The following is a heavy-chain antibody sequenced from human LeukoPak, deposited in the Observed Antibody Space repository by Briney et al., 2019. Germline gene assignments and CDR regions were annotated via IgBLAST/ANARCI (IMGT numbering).Heavy chain of an antibody. V-gene: IGHV3-11*01. J-gene: IGHJ4*02. CDR3: ARGGGSGSYYSIDH. Sequence: SGGSLRLSCAASGFTFSDYYMSWIRQAPGKGLEWVSYIRTSGSTIYYADSVKGRFTISRDNAKNSVYLQMNSLRAEDTAVYYCARGGGSGSYYSIDHWGQGMLVTVSS. D-gene: IGHD3-10*01. CDR1: GFTFSDYY. CDR2: IRTSGSTI.